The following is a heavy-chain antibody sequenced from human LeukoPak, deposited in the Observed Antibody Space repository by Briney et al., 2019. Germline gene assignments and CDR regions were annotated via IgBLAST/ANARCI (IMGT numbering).Heavy chain of an antibody. J-gene: IGHJ4*02. CDR3: ARGLAAAGFSVPRPGCIDY. V-gene: IGHV4-34*01. CDR2: TNHSGST. CDR1: GGSFSGYY. Sequence: ASETLSLTCAVYGGSFSGYYWSWIRQPPGKGLEWIGETNHSGSTNYNPSLKSRVTISVDTSKNQFSLKLSSVTAADTAVYYCARGLAAAGFSVPRPGCIDYWGQGTLVTVSS. D-gene: IGHD6-13*01.